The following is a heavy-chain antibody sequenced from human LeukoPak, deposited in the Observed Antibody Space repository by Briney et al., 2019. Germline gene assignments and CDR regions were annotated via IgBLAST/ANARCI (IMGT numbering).Heavy chain of an antibody. CDR1: GYTFTGYY. Sequence: GASVKVSCKASGYTFTGYYMHWVRQAPGRGLEWMGWINPNSGGTNYAQKFQGRVTMTRDTSISTAYMELSRLRSDDTAVYYCARFYDILTGYYNGYWGQGTLVTVSS. CDR3: ARFYDILTGYYNGY. J-gene: IGHJ4*02. D-gene: IGHD3-9*01. V-gene: IGHV1-2*02. CDR2: INPNSGGT.